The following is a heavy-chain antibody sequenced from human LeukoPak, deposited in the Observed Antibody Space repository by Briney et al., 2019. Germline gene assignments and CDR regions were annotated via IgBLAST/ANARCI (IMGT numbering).Heavy chain of an antibody. Sequence: GGSLRLSCAASGFTFSSYSMNWVRQAPGKGLEWVSYISSSSSTIYYADSVKGRFTISRDNAKNSLYLQMNSLRAEDTAVYYCARPYYYDSSGYYADYWGQGTLVTVSS. D-gene: IGHD3-22*01. CDR1: GFTFSSYS. J-gene: IGHJ4*02. CDR3: ARPYYYDSSGYYADY. V-gene: IGHV3-48*04. CDR2: ISSSSSTI.